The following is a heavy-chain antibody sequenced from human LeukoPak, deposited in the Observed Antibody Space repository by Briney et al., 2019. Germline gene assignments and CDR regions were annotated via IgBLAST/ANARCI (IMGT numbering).Heavy chain of an antibody. D-gene: IGHD5-18*01. CDR2: INHSGST. CDR3: ARGPNRYSYIDMDV. Sequence: PSETLSLTCAVYGGSFSGYYWSWIRQPPGKGLEWIGEINHSGSTNYNPSLKSRVTISVDTSKNQFSLKLSSVTAADTAVYYCARGPNRYSYIDMDVWGKGTTVTVSS. CDR1: GGSFSGYY. V-gene: IGHV4-34*01. J-gene: IGHJ6*03.